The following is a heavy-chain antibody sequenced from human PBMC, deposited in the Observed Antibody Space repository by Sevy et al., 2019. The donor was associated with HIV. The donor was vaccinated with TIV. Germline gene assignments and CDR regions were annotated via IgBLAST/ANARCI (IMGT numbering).Heavy chain of an antibody. J-gene: IGHJ6*02. V-gene: IGHV3-11*01. CDR1: GFTFSDYY. CDR2: ISSSGSTI. CDR3: ARGGIAAADPTYYYYYGMDV. D-gene: IGHD6-13*01. Sequence: GGSLRLSCAASGFTFSDYYMNWIRQAPGKGLEWVSYISSSGSTIYYADSVKGRFTISRDNAKNSLYLQMNSLRAEDTAVYYCARGGIAAADPTYYYYYGMDVWGQGTTVTVSS.